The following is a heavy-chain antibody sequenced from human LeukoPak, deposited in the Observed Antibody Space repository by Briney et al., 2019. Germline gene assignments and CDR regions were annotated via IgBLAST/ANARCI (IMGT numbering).Heavy chain of an antibody. CDR1: GFTFGDHA. D-gene: IGHD5-18*01. V-gene: IGHV3-49*04. CDR3: TRGPTQQWLYYGMDV. Sequence: GSLRLSRTGFGFTFGDHAMSWVRQAPGKGLEWVGFIRSKGYGGTREYAASVKGRFTISRDDSTSIAYLQMNSLKTEDTAVYYCTRGPTQQWLYYGMDVWGQGTTVIVSS. J-gene: IGHJ6*02. CDR2: IRSKGYGGTR.